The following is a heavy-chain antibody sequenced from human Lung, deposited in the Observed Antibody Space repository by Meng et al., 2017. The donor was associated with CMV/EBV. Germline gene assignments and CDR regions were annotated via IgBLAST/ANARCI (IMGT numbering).Heavy chain of an antibody. Sequence: SVXVSXKASGGTFSSYAISWVRQAPGQGLEWMGGIIPIFGTANYAQKFQGRVTITTDESTSTAYMELSSLRSEDTAVYYCARGGSSSWSRRYNWVDPWGHGTLVTVSS. D-gene: IGHD6-13*01. CDR1: GGTFSSYA. J-gene: IGHJ5*02. CDR3: ARGGSSSWSRRYNWVDP. V-gene: IGHV1-69*05. CDR2: IIPIFGTA.